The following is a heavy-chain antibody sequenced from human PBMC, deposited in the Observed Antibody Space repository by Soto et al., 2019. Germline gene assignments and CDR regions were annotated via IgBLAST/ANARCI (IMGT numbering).Heavy chain of an antibody. Sequence: QVQLQESGPGLVKPSETLSLTCTVSGGSISSYYWSWIRQPPGKGLEWIGYIYSSGSTNYNPSLTSRVTISVDTSKNQFSLKLSSVTAADTAVYYCARRRTPDYWGQGTLVTVSS. J-gene: IGHJ4*02. CDR2: IYSSGST. CDR3: ARRRTPDY. V-gene: IGHV4-59*01. CDR1: GGSISSYY.